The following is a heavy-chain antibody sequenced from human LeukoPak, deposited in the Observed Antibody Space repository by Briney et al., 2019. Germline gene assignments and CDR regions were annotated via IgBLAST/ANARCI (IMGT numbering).Heavy chain of an antibody. V-gene: IGHV3-15*01. CDR1: GFTLSKGW. D-gene: IGHD3-10*01. Sequence: PGGSLRLSCRVSGFTLSKGWMKWVRQAPGKGLEWVGRIRSKTDGETTDYAAPVKGRFTVSRDDSKNTLYLQMNSLKTEDTVMFYASGTYYGPESRLFDYWGQGTLVTVSS. CDR2: IRSKTDGETT. J-gene: IGHJ4*02. CDR3: SGTYYGPESRLFDY.